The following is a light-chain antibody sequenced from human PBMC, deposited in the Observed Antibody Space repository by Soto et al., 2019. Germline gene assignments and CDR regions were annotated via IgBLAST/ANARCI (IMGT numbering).Light chain of an antibody. J-gene: IGLJ2*01. CDR3: AAWDDSLNGPNVV. CDR2: SNN. Sequence: QSVLTQPPSASGTPGQRVNISCSGSNSNIGSNTVNWYQQLPGTAPKLLIYSNNQRPSGVPDRFSGSKSGTSASLAISGLQSEDEADYYCAAWDDSLNGPNVVFGGGTKLTVL. CDR1: NSNIGSNT. V-gene: IGLV1-44*01.